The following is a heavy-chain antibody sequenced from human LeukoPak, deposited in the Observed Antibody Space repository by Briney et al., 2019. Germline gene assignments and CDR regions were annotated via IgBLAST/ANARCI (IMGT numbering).Heavy chain of an antibody. V-gene: IGHV4-31*03. D-gene: IGHD2-15*01. CDR2: IYYSGST. CDR1: GGSISSGGYY. Sequence: SETLSLTCTVSGGSISSGGYYWSWIRQHPGEGLEWIGYIYYSGSTYYNPSLKSRVTISVDTSKNQFSLKLSSVTAADTAVYYCARDCSGGSCYFDYWGQGTLVTVSS. CDR3: ARDCSGGSCYFDY. J-gene: IGHJ4*02.